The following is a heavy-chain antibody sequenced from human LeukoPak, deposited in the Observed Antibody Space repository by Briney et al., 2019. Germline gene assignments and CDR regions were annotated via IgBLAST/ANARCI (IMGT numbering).Heavy chain of an antibody. CDR3: APYCSSPTCYEVYFDS. CDR2: ISSSGSTM. V-gene: IGHV3-48*01. J-gene: IGHJ4*02. CDR1: GFTFSTYS. D-gene: IGHD2-2*01. Sequence: PGGSLRLSCAASGFTFSTYSMNWVRQAPGKGLEWISYISSSGSTMYHADSVKGRFTISRDNAKNSLYLQVYSLRVEDTAVHYCAPYCSSPTCYEVYFDSWGQGTLVTVSS.